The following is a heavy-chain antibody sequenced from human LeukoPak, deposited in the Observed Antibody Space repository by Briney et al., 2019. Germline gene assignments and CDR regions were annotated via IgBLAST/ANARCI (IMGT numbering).Heavy chain of an antibody. CDR1: GFTVSRNY. CDR2: IYSDGST. Sequence: GGSLRLSCAASGFTVSRNYMSWVRQAPEKGLEWVSVIYSDGSTYYADSVKGRFTISRDNSKNTLYLQMNSLRAEDTAVYYCARGIGGSSGYVLNYWGQGTLVTVSS. J-gene: IGHJ4*02. CDR3: ARGIGGSSGYVLNY. V-gene: IGHV3-53*01. D-gene: IGHD3-22*01.